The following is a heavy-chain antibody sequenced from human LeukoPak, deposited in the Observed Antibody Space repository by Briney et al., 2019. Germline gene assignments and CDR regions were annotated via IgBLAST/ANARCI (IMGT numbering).Heavy chain of an antibody. V-gene: IGHV3-30*04. CDR1: GFTFSSYA. CDR3: TTEPPMDFFVVLPA. J-gene: IGHJ5*02. CDR2: ISYDGSNK. D-gene: IGHD2-2*01. Sequence: GGSLRLSCAASGFTFSSYAMHWVRQAPGKGLEWVAVISYDGSNKYYADSVKGRLTISRDNSKNTLYLQMNSLKTEDTAVYYCTTEPPMDFFVVLPAWGQGTLVTVSS.